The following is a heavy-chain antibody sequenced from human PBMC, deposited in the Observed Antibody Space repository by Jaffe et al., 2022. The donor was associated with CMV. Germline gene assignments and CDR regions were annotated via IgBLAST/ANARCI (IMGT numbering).Heavy chain of an antibody. CDR2: INHSGST. J-gene: IGHJ4*02. V-gene: IGHV4-34*01. Sequence: QVQLQQWGAGLLKPSETLSLTCAVYGGSFSGYYWSWIRQPPGKGLEWIGEINHSGSTNYNPSLKSRVTISVDTSKNQFSLKLSSVTAADTAVYYCARFGRGFDSSGWIDYWGQGTLVTVSS. CDR3: ARFGRGFDSSGWIDY. D-gene: IGHD3-22*01. CDR1: GGSFSGYY.